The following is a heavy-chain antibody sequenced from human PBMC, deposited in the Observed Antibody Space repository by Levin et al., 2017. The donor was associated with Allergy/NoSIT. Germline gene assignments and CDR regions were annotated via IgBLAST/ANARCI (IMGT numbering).Heavy chain of an antibody. CDR2: ISSSGGII. CDR1: GFTFSDFY. CDR3: ARAGVVVLSEFDL. Sequence: GGSLRLSCTASGFTFSDFYMSWIRQAPGKGLECLSQISSSGGIIYYADSVKGRFTLSRDNAKNSLYLQMNSLRAEDTAVYYCARAGVVVLSEFDLWGRGTQVTVSS. D-gene: IGHD3-3*01. V-gene: IGHV3-11*01. J-gene: IGHJ2*01.